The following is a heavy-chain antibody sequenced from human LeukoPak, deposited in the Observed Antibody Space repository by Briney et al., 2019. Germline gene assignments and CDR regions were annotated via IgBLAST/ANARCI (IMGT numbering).Heavy chain of an antibody. Sequence: GGSLRLSCAASGFTFSTYWMSWARQATGKGLEWVAKMNQDGSSTSYVDSVKGRYTISRDNAKNLLYLQMNSLRAEDTAVYYCASADSGRNSFAPWGQGTLVIVSS. D-gene: IGHD6-19*01. J-gene: IGHJ5*02. V-gene: IGHV3-7*01. CDR3: ASADSGRNSFAP. CDR1: GFTFSTYW. CDR2: MNQDGSST.